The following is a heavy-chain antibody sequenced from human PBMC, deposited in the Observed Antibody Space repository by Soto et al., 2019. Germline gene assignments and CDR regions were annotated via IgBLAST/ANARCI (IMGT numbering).Heavy chain of an antibody. D-gene: IGHD1-26*01. V-gene: IGHV3-48*02. CDR2: ISSSSSTI. J-gene: IGHJ4*02. CDR1: GFTFTSYS. CDR3: GGGGATIFDY. Sequence: EVQLVESGGGLVQPGGSLRLSCAASGFTFTSYSMNWVRQAPGKGLEWVSYISSSSSTIYYADSMKGRFTISRDHAKNYLYRQVNSLRDEDTAVYYGGGGGATIFDYWGRGTLVTVSS.